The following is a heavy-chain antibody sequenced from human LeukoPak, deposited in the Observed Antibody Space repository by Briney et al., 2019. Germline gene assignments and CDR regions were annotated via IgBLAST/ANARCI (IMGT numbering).Heavy chain of an antibody. CDR2: INHSGST. J-gene: IGHJ4*02. D-gene: IGHD5-24*01. CDR1: GGSFSGYY. CDR3: ARTPVEMATVPYFDY. V-gene: IGHV4-34*01. Sequence: SETLSLTCAVYGGSFSGYYWSWIRQPPGKGLEWIVEINHSGSTNYNPSLKSRVTISVDTSKNQFSLKLSSVTAADTAVYYCARTPVEMATVPYFDYWGQGTLVTVSS.